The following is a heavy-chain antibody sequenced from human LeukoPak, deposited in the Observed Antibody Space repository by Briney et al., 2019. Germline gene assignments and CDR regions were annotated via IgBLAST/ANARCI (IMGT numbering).Heavy chain of an antibody. D-gene: IGHD4-17*01. CDR2: IYPGDSDT. V-gene: IGHV5-51*01. CDR3: ARNDYGDYWYFGY. J-gene: IGHJ4*02. Sequence: MAGESLKISCKGSGYSFTSYWIGWVRQMPGKGLEWMGIIYPGDSDTRYSPSFQGQVTISADKSISTAYLQWSSLKASDTATYYCARNDYGDYWYFGYWGQGTLVTVSS. CDR1: GYSFTSYW.